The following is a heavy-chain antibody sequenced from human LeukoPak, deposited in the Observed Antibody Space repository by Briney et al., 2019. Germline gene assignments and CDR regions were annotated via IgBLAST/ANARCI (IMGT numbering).Heavy chain of an antibody. V-gene: IGHV1-2*02. CDR1: GYTFTDYF. CDR2: TSPKSGDR. Sequence: ASVKVSCKISGYTFTDYFIHWVRQAPGQGLEWMGWTSPKSGDRKCTQKFQGGVTMTRDTSISTVYMELDRLTFDDTAVYFCVRDNYGTLDYWGQGSLVTVSS. J-gene: IGHJ4*02. D-gene: IGHD4-17*01. CDR3: VRDNYGTLDY.